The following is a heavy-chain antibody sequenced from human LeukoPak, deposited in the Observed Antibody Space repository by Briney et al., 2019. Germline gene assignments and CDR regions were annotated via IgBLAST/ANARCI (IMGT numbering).Heavy chain of an antibody. CDR3: ARGWYQQTYYFDN. V-gene: IGHV4-34*01. CDR1: GGSFSGYY. CDR2: INHSGST. D-gene: IGHD2-2*01. J-gene: IGHJ4*02. Sequence: SETLSLTCAVYGGSFSGYYWSWIRQPPGKGLEWIGEINHSGSTNYNPSLKSRVTISVDTSKNQFSLKLSSVTAADTAVYYCARGWYQQTYYFDNWGQGTLVTVSS.